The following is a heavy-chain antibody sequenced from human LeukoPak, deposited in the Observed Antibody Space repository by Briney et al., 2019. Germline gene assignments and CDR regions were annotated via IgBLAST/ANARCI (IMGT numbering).Heavy chain of an antibody. CDR3: ARDEAPSRWFL. CDR2: VHNSGST. Sequence: SETLSLTCTVSGDSISSYYWSWIRQPPGKGLEWIGFVHNSGSTNYNPSLKSRVTISVDTSKNQFSLKLTSVTAADTAVYYCARDEAPSRWFLWGQGTLVTVSS. CDR1: GDSISSYY. J-gene: IGHJ4*02. D-gene: IGHD4-23*01. V-gene: IGHV4-59*12.